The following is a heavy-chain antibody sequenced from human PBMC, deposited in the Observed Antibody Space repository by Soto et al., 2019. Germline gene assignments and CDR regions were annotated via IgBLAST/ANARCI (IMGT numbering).Heavy chain of an antibody. V-gene: IGHV6-1*01. CDR2: TYYRSKWYN. J-gene: IGHJ4*02. CDR1: GDSVSSNSAA. Sequence: PSPTLSLTCAISGDSVSSNSAAWNWIRQSPSRGLEWLGRTYYRSKWYNDYAVSVKSRITINPDTSKNQFSLQLNSVTPEDTAVYYCARVLVVKGPQHFDYWGQGTLVTVSS. D-gene: IGHD3-22*01. CDR3: ARVLVVKGPQHFDY.